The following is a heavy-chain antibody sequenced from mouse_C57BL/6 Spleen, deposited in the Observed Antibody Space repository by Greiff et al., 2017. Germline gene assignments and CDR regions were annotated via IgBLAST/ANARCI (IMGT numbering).Heavy chain of an antibody. CDR3: ARLFSTGGGYFDY. CDR1: GYTFTSYW. J-gene: IGHJ2*01. CDR2: IDPSDSET. V-gene: IGHV1-52*01. Sequence: QVQLQQPGAELVRPGSSVKLSCKASGYTFTSYWMHWVKQRPIQGLEWIGNIDPSDSETHYNQKFKDKATLTVDKSSSTAYMQLSSLTSEDSAVYYCARLFSTGGGYFDYWGQGTTLTVSS. D-gene: IGHD1-1*01.